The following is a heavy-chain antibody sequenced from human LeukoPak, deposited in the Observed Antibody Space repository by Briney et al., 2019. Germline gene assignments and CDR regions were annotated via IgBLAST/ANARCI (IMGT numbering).Heavy chain of an antibody. Sequence: GGSLRLSCAASGFTFSDYYMSWIRQAPGKGLEWVSAISGSGGSTYYADSVKGRFTISRDNSKNTLYLQMNSLRAEDTAVYYCAKDYDSGGKPNDAFDIWGQGTMVTVSS. CDR3: AKDYDSGGKPNDAFDI. V-gene: IGHV3-23*01. CDR2: ISGSGGST. J-gene: IGHJ3*02. CDR1: GFTFSDYY. D-gene: IGHD3-22*01.